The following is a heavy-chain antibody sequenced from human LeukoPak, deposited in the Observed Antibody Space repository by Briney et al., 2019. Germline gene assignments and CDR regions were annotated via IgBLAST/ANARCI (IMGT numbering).Heavy chain of an antibody. CDR2: ISGSGGST. Sequence: PGGSLRLSCAASGLTFSTYAMSWVRQAPGEGLEWVSAISGSGGSTYYADSVKGRFTISRDNSKNTLYLQMNSLRAEDTAVYYCAKDSQDYYDSSGYQYWGQGTLVTVSS. J-gene: IGHJ4*02. D-gene: IGHD3-22*01. V-gene: IGHV3-23*01. CDR3: AKDSQDYYDSSGYQY. CDR1: GLTFSTYA.